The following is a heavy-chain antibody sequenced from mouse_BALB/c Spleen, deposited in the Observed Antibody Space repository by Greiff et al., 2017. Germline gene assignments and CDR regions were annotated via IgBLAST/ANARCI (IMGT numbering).Heavy chain of an antibody. Sequence: EVKLQESGPGLVKPSQSLSLTCSVTGYSITSGYYWNWIRQFPGNKLEWMGYISYDGSNNYNPSLKNRISITRDTSKNQFFLKLNSVTTEDTATYYCARGAVVATYWYFDVWGAGTTVTVSS. CDR2: ISYDGSN. V-gene: IGHV3-6*02. CDR3: ARGAVVATYWYFDV. D-gene: IGHD1-1*01. CDR1: GYSITSGYY. J-gene: IGHJ1*01.